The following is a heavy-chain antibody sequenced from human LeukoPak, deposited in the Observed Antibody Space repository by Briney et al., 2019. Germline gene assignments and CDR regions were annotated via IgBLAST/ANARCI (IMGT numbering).Heavy chain of an antibody. CDR3: ARVWWSGYCSGGSCYTGPDY. CDR1: GGSFSGYY. CDR2: INHSGST. V-gene: IGHV4-34*01. Sequence: SETLSLTCAVYGGSFSGYYWSWIRQPPGKGLEWIGEINHSGSTNYNPSLKSRVTISVDTSKNQFSLKLSSVTAADTAVYYCARVWWSGYCSGGSCYTGPDYWGQGTLVTVSS. D-gene: IGHD2-15*01. J-gene: IGHJ4*02.